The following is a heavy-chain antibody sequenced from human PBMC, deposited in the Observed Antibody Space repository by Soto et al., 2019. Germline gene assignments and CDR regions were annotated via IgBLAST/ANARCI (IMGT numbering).Heavy chain of an antibody. CDR3: ARKDSGYADYMDV. CDR1: GGSISRGGYY. Sequence: QVQLQESGPGLVKPSQTLSLTCTVSGGSISRGGYYCSWIRQHPGKGLEWIGYIYYSGGTYYNPSLKSRVTIAVDTSENQVSLRLSSVTAADTAVYYCARKDSGYADYMDVWGKGTTVTVSS. D-gene: IGHD5-12*01. J-gene: IGHJ6*03. CDR2: IYYSGGT. V-gene: IGHV4-31*03.